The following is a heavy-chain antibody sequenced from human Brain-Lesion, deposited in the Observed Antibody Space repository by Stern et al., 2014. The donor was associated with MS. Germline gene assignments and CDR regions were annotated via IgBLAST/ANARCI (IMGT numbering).Heavy chain of an antibody. CDR3: AQSGNYDWYFDL. Sequence: QVQLVQSGAEVRKPGSSVNVSCKASEYTFTYRYLHWVRQAPGQALEWMGWITPFNGNTLYAQKFQDRVTITADRSLSTAYMGLSSLRSEDTAMYFCAQSGNYDWYFDLWGRGTLVTVSS. CDR2: ITPFNGNT. J-gene: IGHJ2*01. V-gene: IGHV1-45*02. D-gene: IGHD1-26*01. CDR1: EYTFTYRY.